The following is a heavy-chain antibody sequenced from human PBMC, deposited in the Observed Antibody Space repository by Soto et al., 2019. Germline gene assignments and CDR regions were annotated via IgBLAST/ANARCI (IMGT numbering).Heavy chain of an antibody. D-gene: IGHD6-19*01. J-gene: IGHJ4*02. CDR3: AKDLVYSGGPDDY. CDR1: GFTFSSYA. CDR2: ISGSGGST. Sequence: GGSLRLSCAASGFTFSSYAMSWVRQAPGKGLEWVSAISGSGGSTYYADSVKGRFTISRDNSKKTLYLQMNSLRAEDTVVYYCAKDLVYSGGPDDYWGQGTRVTVSS. V-gene: IGHV3-23*01.